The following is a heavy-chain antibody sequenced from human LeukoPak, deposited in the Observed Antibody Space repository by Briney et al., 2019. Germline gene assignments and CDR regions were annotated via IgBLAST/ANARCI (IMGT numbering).Heavy chain of an antibody. V-gene: IGHV3-21*04. D-gene: IGHD4-17*01. CDR2: ISSSSSYI. J-gene: IGHJ4*02. CDR3: AKLPRGATVFDY. Sequence: GGSLRLSCAASGFTFSSYSMNWVRQAPGKGLEWVSSISSSSSYIYYADSVKGRFTISRDNAKNSLYLQMNSLRAEDTAVYYCAKLPRGATVFDYWGQGTLVTVSS. CDR1: GFTFSSYS.